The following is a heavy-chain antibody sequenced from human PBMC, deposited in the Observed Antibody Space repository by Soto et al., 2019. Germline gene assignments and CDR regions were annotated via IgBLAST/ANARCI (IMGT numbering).Heavy chain of an antibody. J-gene: IGHJ5*02. CDR3: AKDPQSSGWYYNWFDP. D-gene: IGHD6-19*01. Sequence: VGSLRLSCAASVFTFSSYAMSCVRHAPGKWLEWVSTISSSGPNTYYADSVKGRFTISRDNSKNTLYLQMNSLRADDTAVYYCAKDPQSSGWYYNWFDPCGQGTLVTVSS. CDR2: ISSSGPNT. CDR1: VFTFSSYA. V-gene: IGHV3-23*01.